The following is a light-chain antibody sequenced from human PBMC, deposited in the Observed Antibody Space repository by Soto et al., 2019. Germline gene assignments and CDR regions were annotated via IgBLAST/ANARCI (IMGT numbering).Light chain of an antibody. CDR3: QQSYSTPPT. Sequence: DIQMTQSPSSLSASVGDRVTITCRASQSISSYLNWYQQKPGKDPKLLIYAAYSLQSGVPSRFSGSGSGTDFTLTISSLQPEDFATYYCQQSYSTPPTFGQGTKVEIK. CDR2: AAY. V-gene: IGKV1-39*01. CDR1: QSISSY. J-gene: IGKJ1*01.